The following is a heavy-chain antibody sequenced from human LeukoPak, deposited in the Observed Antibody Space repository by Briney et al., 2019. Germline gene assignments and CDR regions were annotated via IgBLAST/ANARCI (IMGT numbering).Heavy chain of an antibody. CDR3: ARERKYYYDSSVYHVIAFDI. D-gene: IGHD3-22*01. J-gene: IGHJ3*02. CDR1: GGSFSGYY. CDR2: INHSGST. V-gene: IGHV4-34*01. Sequence: SETLSLTCAVYGGSFSGYYWSWIRQPPGKGLEWIGEINHSGSTNYNPSLKSRVTISVDTSKNQFSLKLSSVTAADTAVYYCARERKYYYDSSVYHVIAFDIWGQGTMVTVSS.